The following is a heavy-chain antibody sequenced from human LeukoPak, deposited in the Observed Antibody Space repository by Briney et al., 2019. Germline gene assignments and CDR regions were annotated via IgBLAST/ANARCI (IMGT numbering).Heavy chain of an antibody. Sequence: GSLRPSCAASGFTFNNYVMTWVRQAPGKGLEWIAEIYHDGNTNYNPSLKSRVTISVDTSNNHFSLKLSSVTAADTAVYYCARVRCSNCPRFFDYWGQGTLVTVSS. CDR1: GFTFNNYV. CDR2: IYHDGNT. V-gene: IGHV4-34*01. J-gene: IGHJ4*02. D-gene: IGHD6-13*01. CDR3: ARVRCSNCPRFFDY.